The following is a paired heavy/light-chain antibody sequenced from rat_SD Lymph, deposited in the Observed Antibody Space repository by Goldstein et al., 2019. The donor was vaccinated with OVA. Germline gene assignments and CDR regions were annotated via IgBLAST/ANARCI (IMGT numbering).Light chain of an antibody. J-gene: IGKJ5*01. CDR1: EDIYSN. CDR3: LQGSRFPLT. CDR2: ATN. Sequence: DIQMTQSPASLSASLGETISVECRASEDIYSNLAWYQQRSGKSPQLLIYATNRLQDGVPSRFSGSGSGTHYSLKISGMQPEDEGDYFCLQGSRFPLTFGSGTKLEIK. V-gene: IGKV12S38*01.
Heavy chain of an antibody. CDR1: GYTFTNYA. CDR2: ITPGSGLT. J-gene: IGHJ3*01. CDR3: ARGPPYVTYGLPSD. D-gene: IGHD1-6*01. V-gene: IGHV1-57*01. Sequence: QVQLQQSGAELAKPGSSVKISCKASGYTFTNYAIHWIKQTTGQALEWTGYITPGSGLTKYNEKFKGKATLTVDKSSSTAYMQLSSLTPVDTAVYYCARGPPYVTYGLPSDWGQGTLVTVSS.